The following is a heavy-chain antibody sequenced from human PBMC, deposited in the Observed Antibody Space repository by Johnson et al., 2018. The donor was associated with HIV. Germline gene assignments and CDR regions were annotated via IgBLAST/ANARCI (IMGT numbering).Heavy chain of an antibody. CDR1: GFTFSTYG. J-gene: IGHJ3*02. CDR2: MWYDGSNK. D-gene: IGHD3-10*01. V-gene: IGHV3-33*06. Sequence: QVQLVESGGGVVQPGRSLRLSCAASGFTFSTYGMHWVRRAPGKGLEWVAVMWYDGSNKYYADSVKGRFTISRDSSKNTLYLQLNSLRPEDTAVYYCAKDKTLYGSGTFDAFDIWGQGTM. CDR3: AKDKTLYGSGTFDAFDI.